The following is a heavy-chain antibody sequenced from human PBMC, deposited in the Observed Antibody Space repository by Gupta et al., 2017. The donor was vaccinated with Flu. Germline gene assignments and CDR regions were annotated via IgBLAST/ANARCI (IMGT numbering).Heavy chain of an antibody. J-gene: IGHJ6*03. CDR2: MNPNSGNT. Sequence: NWVRQATGQGLEWMGWMNPNSGNTGYAQKFQGRVTMTRNTSISTAYMELSSLRSEDTAVYYCARSMATIIDSIYYYYYMDVWGKGTTVTVSS. D-gene: IGHD5-12*01. V-gene: IGHV1-8*01. CDR3: ARSMATIIDSIYYYYYMDV.